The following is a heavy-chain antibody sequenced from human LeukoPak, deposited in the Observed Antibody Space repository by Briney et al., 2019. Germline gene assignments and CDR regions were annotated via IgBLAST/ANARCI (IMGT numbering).Heavy chain of an antibody. Sequence: GGSLRLSCVASGFTFSRDWMSWVRQAPGKGLEWVAVIWYDGSNKYYADSVKGRFTISRDNSKNTLYLQMNSLRAEDTAVYYCAVGRNGDLFDYWGQGTLVTVSS. CDR1: GFTFSRDW. V-gene: IGHV3-33*07. CDR3: AVGRNGDLFDY. J-gene: IGHJ4*02. CDR2: IWYDGSNK. D-gene: IGHD4-17*01.